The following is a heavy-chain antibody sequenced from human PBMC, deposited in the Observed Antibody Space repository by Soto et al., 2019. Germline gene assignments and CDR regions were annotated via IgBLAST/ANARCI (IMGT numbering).Heavy chain of an antibody. CDR3: ARVETTMIVVVDFYGMDV. CDR1: GFTSSSPW. Sequence: PGGSLRLSCAASGFTSSSPWMTWVRQAPGKGLEWVANIKPDGSEKWYVDSVKGRFTISRDNAKNSLYLQMNSLRAEDTAVYYFARVETTMIVVVDFYGMDVWGQGTTVTVS. V-gene: IGHV3-7*05. CDR2: IKPDGSEK. D-gene: IGHD3-22*01. J-gene: IGHJ6*02.